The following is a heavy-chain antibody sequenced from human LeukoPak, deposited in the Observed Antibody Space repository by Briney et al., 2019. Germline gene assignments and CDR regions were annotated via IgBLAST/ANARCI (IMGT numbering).Heavy chain of an antibody. CDR1: GGSISSSSYY. J-gene: IGHJ3*02. D-gene: IGHD3-22*01. Sequence: PSEILSLTCTVSGGSISSSSYYWGWIRQPPGKVLEWIGSIYYSGSTYYNPSLKSRVTISVDTSKNQFSLKLSSVTAADTAVYYCARVHYYDSSGYYGSAFDIWGQGTMVTVSS. V-gene: IGHV4-39*07. CDR2: IYYSGST. CDR3: ARVHYYDSSGYYGSAFDI.